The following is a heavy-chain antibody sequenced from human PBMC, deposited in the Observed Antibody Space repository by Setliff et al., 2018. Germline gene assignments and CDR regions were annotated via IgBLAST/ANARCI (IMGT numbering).Heavy chain of an antibody. V-gene: IGHV3-21*01. CDR2: ISPDSIYI. D-gene: IGHD6-25*01. CDR3: ARAQRDV. J-gene: IGHJ3*01. CDR1: GFTFRTFS. Sequence: PGGSLRLSCAASGFTFRTFSMHWVRQAPGKGLEWVSSISPDSIYIYYADSVKGRLTISRDNAWDSLYLQMNSLGAEDTAVYYCARAQRDVLGQGTMVTVSS.